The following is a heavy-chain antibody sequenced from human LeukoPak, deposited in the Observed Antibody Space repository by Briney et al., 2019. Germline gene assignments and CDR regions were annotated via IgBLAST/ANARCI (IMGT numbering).Heavy chain of an antibody. CDR1: GFTFSSYS. CDR2: IKQDGSDK. CDR3: ARGEAVRGTDH. D-gene: IGHD2-15*01. Sequence: GGSLRLSCAASGFTFSSYSMNWVRQAPGKGLEWVANIKQDGSDKYYVDSVKGRFTISRDNDKNLLYLQMNSLRAEDTAMYYCARGEAVRGTDHWGRGTLVTVSS. J-gene: IGHJ4*02. V-gene: IGHV3-7*01.